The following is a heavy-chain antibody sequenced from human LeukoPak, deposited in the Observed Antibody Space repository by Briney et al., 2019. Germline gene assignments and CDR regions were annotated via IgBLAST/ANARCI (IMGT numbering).Heavy chain of an antibody. CDR1: GGSISSYY. Sequence: SETLSLTCTVSGGSISSYYWSWIRQPPGKGLEWIGYIYYRGTTNCNPSLKSRVTLSVDTSKNQFSLKLSSVTAADTAVYYCARHASQGLNKPLDYWGQGTLVTVSS. D-gene: IGHD6-19*01. J-gene: IGHJ4*02. CDR3: ARHASQGLNKPLDY. V-gene: IGHV4-59*08. CDR2: IYYRGTT.